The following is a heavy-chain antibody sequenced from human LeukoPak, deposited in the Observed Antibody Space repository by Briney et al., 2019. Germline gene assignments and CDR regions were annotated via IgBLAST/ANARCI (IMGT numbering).Heavy chain of an antibody. CDR2: INQDGREK. J-gene: IGHJ5*02. D-gene: IGHD3-16*01. CDR3: ARNWAVNWFAP. Sequence: GGSLRLSCAASGFTFSEFWMTWVRQAPGKGLEWVANINQDGREKYHLDSVKGRFTISRDNAKSSLFLQMTSLRAEDMAVYYCARNWAVNWFAPWGQGTLVTVSS. CDR1: GFTFSEFW. V-gene: IGHV3-7*01.